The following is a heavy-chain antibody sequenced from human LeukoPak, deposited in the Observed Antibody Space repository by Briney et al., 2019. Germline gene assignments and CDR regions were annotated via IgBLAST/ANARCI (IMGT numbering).Heavy chain of an antibody. D-gene: IGHD4-17*01. CDR2: ISYDGSNK. J-gene: IGHJ1*01. CDR1: GFTFSSYA. CDR3: ATQTTVTRFSAEYFQH. Sequence: PGGSLRLSCAASGFTFSSYAMHWVRQAPGKGLEWVAVISYDGSNKYYADSVKGRFTISRDNSKNTLYLQMNSLRAEDTAVYYCATQTTVTRFSAEYFQHWGQGTLVTVSS. V-gene: IGHV3-30*04.